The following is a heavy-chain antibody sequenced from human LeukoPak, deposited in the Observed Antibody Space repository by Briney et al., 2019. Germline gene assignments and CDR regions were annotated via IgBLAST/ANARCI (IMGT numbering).Heavy chain of an antibody. Sequence: PGRSLRLSCAASGFTFSSYAMHWVRQAPGKGLEWVAVISYDGNNKYYTDSVKGRFTISRDNSKNTLYVQMNSLRSEDTAVYYCARQPSQLWFDYWGRGTLVTVSS. CDR1: GFTFSSYA. J-gene: IGHJ4*02. V-gene: IGHV3-30-3*01. CDR2: ISYDGNNK. CDR3: ARQPSQLWFDY. D-gene: IGHD5-18*01.